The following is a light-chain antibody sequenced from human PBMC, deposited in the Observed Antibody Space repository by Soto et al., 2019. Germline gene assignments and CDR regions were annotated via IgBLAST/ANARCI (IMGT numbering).Light chain of an antibody. J-gene: IGLJ3*02. CDR1: SRDVGGYNY. Sequence: QSALTQPASVSGSPGQSITISCNGTSRDVGGYNYVSWYQQHPGKAPKLMIYEVSNRPSGVSNRFSGSKSGNTASLTISGLQAEDEADYYCSSYTSSSTRVFGGGTKLTVL. V-gene: IGLV2-14*01. CDR2: EVS. CDR3: SSYTSSSTRV.